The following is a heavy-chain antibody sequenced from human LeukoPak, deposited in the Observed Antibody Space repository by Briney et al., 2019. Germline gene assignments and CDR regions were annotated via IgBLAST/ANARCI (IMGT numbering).Heavy chain of an antibody. CDR2: ISGRGRKT. V-gene: IGHV3-23*01. CDR1: GFTFSSYG. J-gene: IGHJ6*03. CDR3: AKDEREGGYSYGYYYYYYMDV. D-gene: IGHD5-18*01. Sequence: PGGSLRLSCEGSGFTFSSYGMSWVRQAPGKGLEWVSVISGRGRKTDYADSVKGRFTISRDNSKNTLYLQMNSLRAEDTAVYYCAKDEREGGYSYGYYYYYYMDVWGKGTTVTVSS.